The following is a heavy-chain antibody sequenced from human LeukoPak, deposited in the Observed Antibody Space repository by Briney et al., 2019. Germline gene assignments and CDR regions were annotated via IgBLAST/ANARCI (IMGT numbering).Heavy chain of an antibody. J-gene: IGHJ4*02. CDR3: ARENYRDGYSDY. Sequence: TGGSLRLSCAASGFTFSSYAMHWVRQAPGKGLEYVSAISSNGGSTYYANSVKGRFTISRDNSKNTLYLQMGSLRAEDMAVYYCARENYRDGYSDYWGQGTLVTVSS. CDR2: ISSNGGST. V-gene: IGHV3-64*01. CDR1: GFTFSSYA. D-gene: IGHD5-24*01.